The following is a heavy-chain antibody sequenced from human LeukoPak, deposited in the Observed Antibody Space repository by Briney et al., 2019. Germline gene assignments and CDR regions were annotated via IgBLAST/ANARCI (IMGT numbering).Heavy chain of an antibody. V-gene: IGHV3-23*01. D-gene: IGHD3-10*01. CDR1: GFTFSSYG. CDR3: AKVALTMVRGVILFDP. J-gene: IGHJ5*02. CDR2: TSGSGGST. Sequence: PGGSLRLSCAASGFTFSSYGMSWVRQAPGKGLEWVSATSGSGGSTYYADSVKGRFTISRDNSKNTLYLQMNSLRAEDTAVYYCAKVALTMVRGVILFDPWGQGTLVTVSS.